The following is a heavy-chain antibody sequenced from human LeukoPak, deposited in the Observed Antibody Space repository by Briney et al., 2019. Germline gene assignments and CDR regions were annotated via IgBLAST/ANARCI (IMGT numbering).Heavy chain of an antibody. Sequence: PSETLSLTCTVSGGSISRPSYYWSWIRQPAGKGLEWLGRMHTSGSTDYNPSLKGRLSMSVDTSKNQFSLNLSSVTAADTAVYYCARDLVGTTEGIWGQGTMVTVSS. J-gene: IGHJ3*01. CDR1: GGSISRPSYY. CDR2: MHTSGST. CDR3: ARDLVGTTEGI. D-gene: IGHD1-26*01. V-gene: IGHV4-61*02.